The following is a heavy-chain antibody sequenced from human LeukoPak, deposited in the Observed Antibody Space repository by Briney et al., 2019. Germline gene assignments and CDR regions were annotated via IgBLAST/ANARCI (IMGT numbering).Heavy chain of an antibody. J-gene: IGHJ6*02. V-gene: IGHV1-69*04. D-gene: IGHD3-3*01. Sequence: GASVKVSCKASGGTFSSYAISWVRQAPGQGLEWMGRIIPILGIANYAQKFQGRVTITADKSTSTAYMELSSLRSEDTAVYYCARVPRSTIFGVVIRRKVFGMDVWGQGTTVTVSS. CDR2: IIPILGIA. CDR1: GGTFSSYA. CDR3: ARVPRSTIFGVVIRRKVFGMDV.